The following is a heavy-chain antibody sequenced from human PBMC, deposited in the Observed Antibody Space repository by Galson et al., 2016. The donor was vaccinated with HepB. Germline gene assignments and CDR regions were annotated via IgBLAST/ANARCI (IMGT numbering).Heavy chain of an antibody. CDR1: GSTFNTYS. V-gene: IGHV3-48*01. J-gene: IGHJ6*04. CDR3: ARGGSGSHPTQHYFYYYALDV. Sequence: SLRLSGAASGSTFNTYSMNWVRQAPGKGLEWVSYISSSSSAIYYADSVKGRFTISRDNAKNSLYLQMNSLRAEDTAVYYCARGGSGSHPTQHYFYYYALDVWRIGATVTVSP. D-gene: IGHD3-10*01. CDR2: ISSSSSAI.